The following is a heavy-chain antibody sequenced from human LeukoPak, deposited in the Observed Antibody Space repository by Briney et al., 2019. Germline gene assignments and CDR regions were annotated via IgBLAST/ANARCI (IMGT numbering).Heavy chain of an antibody. D-gene: IGHD3-10*01. CDR2: INWNGGST. CDR1: GFTFDDYG. V-gene: IGHV3-20*01. CDR3: ARVATYYGSVQYNWFDP. Sequence: SGGPLRLSCAASGFTFDDYGMSWVRQAPGKGLEWVSGINWNGGSTGYADSVKGRFTISRDNAKNSLYLQMNSLRAEDTALYHCARVATYYGSVQYNWFDPWGQGTLVTVSS. J-gene: IGHJ5*02.